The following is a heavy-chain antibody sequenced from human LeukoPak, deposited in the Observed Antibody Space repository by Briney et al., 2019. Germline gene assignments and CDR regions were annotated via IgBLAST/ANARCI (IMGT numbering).Heavy chain of an antibody. J-gene: IGHJ4*02. D-gene: IGHD2-15*01. CDR3: TTDLWVGARGYCSGGSCYKRVY. Sequence: PGGSLRLSCAASGFTFSSYGMHWVRQAPGKGLEWVGRIKSKTDGGSTDYAAPVKGRFTISRDDSKNTLYLQMNSLKTEDTAVYYCTTDLWVGARGYCSGGSCYKRVYWGQGTLVTVSS. V-gene: IGHV3-15*01. CDR2: IKSKTDGGST. CDR1: GFTFSSYG.